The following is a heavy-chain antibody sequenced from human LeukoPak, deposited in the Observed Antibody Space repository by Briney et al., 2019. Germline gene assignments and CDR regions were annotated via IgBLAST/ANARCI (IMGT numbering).Heavy chain of an antibody. CDR2: IYPRDSGDPDT. J-gene: IGHJ5*02. CDR1: GYRLTTYW. V-gene: IGHV5-51*01. D-gene: IGHD4-17*01. Sequence: GESLKISCKGSGYRLTTYWIGWVRRMPGKGLGWMGIIYPRDSGDPDTRYSPSLQGQVTISADKSISTAYLQWSSLKASDTAIYYCASAKNGDYHWWFDPWGQGTLVTVSS. CDR3: ASAKNGDYHWWFDP.